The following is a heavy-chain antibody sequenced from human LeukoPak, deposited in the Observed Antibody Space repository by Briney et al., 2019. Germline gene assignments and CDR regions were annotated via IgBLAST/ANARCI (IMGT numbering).Heavy chain of an antibody. CDR3: AREGAYMDWPQASDI. V-gene: IGHV1-18*01. CDR2: ISGYNAIT. Sequence: AASVKVSCMASGYTFSSYGISWVRQAPGQGLEWMGWISGYNAITETAQKVQGRLTLTTDTSTSTAYMELRTLRSDDTAVYYCAREGAYMDWPQASDIWGQGTMVTVS. D-gene: IGHD3/OR15-3a*01. CDR1: GYTFSSYG. J-gene: IGHJ3*02.